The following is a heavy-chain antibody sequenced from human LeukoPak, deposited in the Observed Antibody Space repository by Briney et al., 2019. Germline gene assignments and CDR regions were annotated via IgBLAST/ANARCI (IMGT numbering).Heavy chain of an antibody. CDR3: TRGLGGGRWFDP. CDR2: ISGSGGST. Sequence: GGSLRLSCAASGFTFSSYAMSWVRQAPGKGLEWVSAISGSGGSTYYADSVMGRFTISRDTSKNTLYLQMNSLRAEDTAVYYCTRGLGGGRWFDPWGQGTLVTVSS. D-gene: IGHD3-16*01. V-gene: IGHV3-23*01. CDR1: GFTFSSYA. J-gene: IGHJ5*02.